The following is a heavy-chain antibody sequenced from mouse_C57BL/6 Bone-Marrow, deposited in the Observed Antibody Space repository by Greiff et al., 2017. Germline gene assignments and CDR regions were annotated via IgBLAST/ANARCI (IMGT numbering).Heavy chain of an antibody. CDR2: INPNNGGT. V-gene: IGHV1-26*01. J-gene: IGHJ2*03. CDR3: ARHYDY. Sequence: VQLQQSGPELVKPGASVMISCTASGYTFTDYYMNWVKQIPGKSLEWIGDINPNNGGTSYNQKFKGKATLTVDKSYSTAYMELRSLTAEDSAVYYCARHYDYWCQGTSRTVAS. CDR1: GYTFTDYY.